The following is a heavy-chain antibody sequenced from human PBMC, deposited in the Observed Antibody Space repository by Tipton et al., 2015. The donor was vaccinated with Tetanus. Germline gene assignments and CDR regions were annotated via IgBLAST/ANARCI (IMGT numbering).Heavy chain of an antibody. V-gene: IGHV3-33*01. D-gene: IGHD2-15*01. Sequence: SLRLSCAASGFIFSSYGTHWVRQAPGKGLEWVAVSWYDGTDKYYADSVKGRFTISRDNSKNTLYLQMNSLRAEDTAVYHCAREADCSGGSCFSGDSDNWGQGTQVTVSS. CDR3: AREADCSGGSCFSGDSDN. CDR1: GFIFSSYG. J-gene: IGHJ4*02. CDR2: SWYDGTDK.